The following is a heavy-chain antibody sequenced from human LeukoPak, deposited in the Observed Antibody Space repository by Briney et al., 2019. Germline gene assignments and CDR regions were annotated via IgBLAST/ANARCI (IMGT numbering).Heavy chain of an antibody. Sequence: GGSLRLSCAASGFTFSSYSMNWVRQAPGKGLEWVSYISSSSSTIYYADSVKGRFTISRDNAKNSLYLQMNSLRAEDTAVYYCASPPYYYGSGEYYFDYWGQGTLVTVSS. CDR3: ASPPYYYGSGEYYFDY. D-gene: IGHD3-10*01. CDR2: ISSSSSTI. CDR1: GFTFSSYS. V-gene: IGHV3-48*01. J-gene: IGHJ4*02.